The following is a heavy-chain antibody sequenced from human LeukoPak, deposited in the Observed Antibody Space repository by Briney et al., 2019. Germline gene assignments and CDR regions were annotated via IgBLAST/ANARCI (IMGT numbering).Heavy chain of an antibody. V-gene: IGHV3-23*01. D-gene: IGHD1-26*01. Sequence: GGPLRLSCAASGFTFRSYAMNWVRQAPGKGLEWVSAISDSGGSTYYADSVKGRFTISRDNSENTLYLQMNSLRAEDMAIYYCAKDADSGSYSTYWGQGTLVTVSS. J-gene: IGHJ4*02. CDR2: ISDSGGST. CDR3: AKDADSGSYSTY. CDR1: GFTFRSYA.